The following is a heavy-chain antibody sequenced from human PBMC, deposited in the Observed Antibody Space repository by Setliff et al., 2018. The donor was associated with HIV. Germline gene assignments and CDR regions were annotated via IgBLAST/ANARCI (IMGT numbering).Heavy chain of an antibody. CDR1: GGSISNNSYY. V-gene: IGHV4-39*07. CDR3: ARQVSIPGVAVTPLDY. Sequence: SETLSLTCTVSGGSISNNSYYWGWVRQPPGKGLGLIGNLFYNGDTTYNPSLKSRLTMSVDTSNRQFSLKLTSVTAADGAVYYCARQVSIPGVAVTPLDYWGQGSLVTVSS. J-gene: IGHJ4*02. CDR2: LFYNGDT. D-gene: IGHD3-3*01.